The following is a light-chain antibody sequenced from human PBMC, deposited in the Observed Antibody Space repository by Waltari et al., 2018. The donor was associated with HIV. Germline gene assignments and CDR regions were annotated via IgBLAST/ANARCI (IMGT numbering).Light chain of an antibody. CDR3: SSYTSSSTLYV. CDR1: SSDVGGYNS. Sequence: QSALTQPASVSGSPAQSITIPCTRTSSDVGGYNSVSWYQQHPGKAPNLMIYEVSNRPSGVSNRFSGSKSGNTASLTISGLQAEDEADYYCSSYTSSSTLYVFGTGTKVTVL. V-gene: IGLV2-14*01. J-gene: IGLJ1*01. CDR2: EVS.